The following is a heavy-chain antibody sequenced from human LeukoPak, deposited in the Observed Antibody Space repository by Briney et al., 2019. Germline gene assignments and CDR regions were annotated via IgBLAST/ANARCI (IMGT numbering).Heavy chain of an antibody. CDR1: GFTSSDYT. J-gene: IGHJ5*02. Sequence: GGSLRLSCAASGFTSSDYTMNWVRQAPGKGLECVSFIHSGDRTYFSDSVKGRFTVSRVKSKNTLYLQMNSLRAEDTAVYYCARIVVVVDTNLDRQDWFDPWGPGTLVTVSS. V-gene: IGHV3-66*01. CDR2: IHSGDRT. D-gene: IGHD2-15*01. CDR3: ARIVVVVDTNLDRQDWFDP.